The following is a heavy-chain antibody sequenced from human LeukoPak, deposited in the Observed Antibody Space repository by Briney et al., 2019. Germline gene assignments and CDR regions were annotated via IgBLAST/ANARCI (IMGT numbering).Heavy chain of an antibody. Sequence: GGSLRLSCAASGFPFSDYGMYWVRQAPGKGLEWLAVISHDGNNKYYADSVKGRITISRDNSKNTLYLQMKSLRAEDTAVYYCAKGGGYEAQYYYYYLDVWGKGTTVTISS. CDR1: GFPFSDYG. CDR3: AKGGGYEAQYYYYYLDV. V-gene: IGHV3-30*18. CDR2: ISHDGNNK. D-gene: IGHD5-12*01. J-gene: IGHJ6*03.